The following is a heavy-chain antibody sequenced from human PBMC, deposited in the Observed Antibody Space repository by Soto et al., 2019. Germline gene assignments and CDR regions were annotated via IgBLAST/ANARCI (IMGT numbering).Heavy chain of an antibody. J-gene: IGHJ4*02. D-gene: IGHD3-16*01. CDR1: GFTFNTYH. CDR2: IWSDGSNK. CDR3: ARIGSWALNFDY. Sequence: QVQLVESGGGVVQPGGSLRLSCAASGFTFNTYHMHWVRQAPGKGLQWVAVIWSDGSNKYYADSVKGRFTISRDNSKNTLYLQMNSLRVEETAVYYCARIGSWALNFDYWGQGTLVTVSS. V-gene: IGHV3-33*01.